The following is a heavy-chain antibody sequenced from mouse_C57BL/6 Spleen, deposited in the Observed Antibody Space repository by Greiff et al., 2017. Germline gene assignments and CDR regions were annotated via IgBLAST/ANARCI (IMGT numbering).Heavy chain of an antibody. D-gene: IGHD2-1*01. CDR1: GYTFTSYW. Sequence: QVPLQQPGAELVMPGASVKLSCKASGYTFTSYWMHWVKQRPGQGLEWIGEIDPSDSYTTYNQKFKGKSTLTVDKSSSTAYMQLSSLTSEDAAVYYCARRDGNYDWFAYWGQGTLVTVSA. CDR2: IDPSDSYT. J-gene: IGHJ3*01. V-gene: IGHV1-69*01. CDR3: ARRDGNYDWFAY.